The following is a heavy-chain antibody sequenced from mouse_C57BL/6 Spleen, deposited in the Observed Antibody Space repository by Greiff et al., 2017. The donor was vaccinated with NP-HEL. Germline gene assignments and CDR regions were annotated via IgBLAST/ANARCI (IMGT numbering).Heavy chain of an antibody. CDR1: GYTFTSYG. CDR2: IYPRSGNT. J-gene: IGHJ1*03. Sequence: QVQLKQSGAELARPGASVKLSCKASGYTFTSYGISWVKQRTGQGLEWIGEIYPRSGNTYYNEKFKGKATLTADKSSSTAYMELRSLTSEYSAVYFCSRSYDGYWSFDVWGTGTTVTVSS. CDR3: SRSYDGYWSFDV. V-gene: IGHV1-81*01. D-gene: IGHD2-3*01.